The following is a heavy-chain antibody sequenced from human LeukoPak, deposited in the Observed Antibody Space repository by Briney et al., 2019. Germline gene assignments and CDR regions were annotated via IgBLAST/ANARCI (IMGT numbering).Heavy chain of an antibody. CDR2: IIPIFGTA. CDR1: GGTFSSYA. Sequence: SVKVSCKASGGTFSSYAISWVRQAPGQGLEWMGGIIPIFGTANYAQKFQGRVTITADESTSTAYMELSSLRSEDTAVYYCARDGDANYYDSNWYFQHWGQGTLVTVSS. V-gene: IGHV1-69*01. D-gene: IGHD3-22*01. J-gene: IGHJ1*01. CDR3: ARDGDANYYDSNWYFQH.